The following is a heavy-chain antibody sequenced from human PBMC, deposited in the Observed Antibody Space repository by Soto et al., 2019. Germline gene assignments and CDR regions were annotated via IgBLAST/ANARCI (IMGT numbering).Heavy chain of an antibody. J-gene: IGHJ3*02. V-gene: IGHV4-31*03. CDR3: ARDTYYYDSSGPPVDAFDI. Sequence: QVQLQESGPGLVKPSQTLSLTCTVSGGSISSGGYYWSWIRQHPGKGLEWIGYIYYSGSTSYNPSHKRRVTISVDTSKNQFSLKLSSVTAADTAVYYCARDTYYYDSSGPPVDAFDIWGQGTMVTVSS. CDR2: IYYSGST. D-gene: IGHD3-22*01. CDR1: GGSISSGGYY.